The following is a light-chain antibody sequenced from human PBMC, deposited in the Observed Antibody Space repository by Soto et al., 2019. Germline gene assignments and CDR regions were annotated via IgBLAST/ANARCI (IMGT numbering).Light chain of an antibody. CDR1: QSVSSN. V-gene: IGKV3-15*01. CDR3: QQYNNWPQT. CDR2: GAS. Sequence: EIVMTQSPATLSVSPGERATLSCRASQSVSSNLAWYQQKPGQAPRLLIYGASTRATGIPARFSGSGSGTEFTLTISILQSEEFAVYYCQQYNNWPQTFGQGTKGDIK. J-gene: IGKJ1*01.